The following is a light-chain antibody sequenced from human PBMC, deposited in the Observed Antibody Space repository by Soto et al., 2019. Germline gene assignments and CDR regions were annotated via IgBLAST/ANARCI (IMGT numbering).Light chain of an antibody. J-gene: IGKJ2*01. V-gene: IGKV3-11*01. CDR2: DTS. Sequence: EVVLTQSPVTLSLSPGERATLSCGASQSVGTFLAWYQQKPGQAPRLIIHDTSNRATGIPARFSGTGSGTDFALTISSVEPEDFAVYFCQHRTNWPRTFGQGTKLDIK. CDR1: QSVGTF. CDR3: QHRTNWPRT.